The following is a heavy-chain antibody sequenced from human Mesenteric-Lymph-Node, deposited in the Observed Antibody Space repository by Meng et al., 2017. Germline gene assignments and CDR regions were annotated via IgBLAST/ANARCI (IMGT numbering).Heavy chain of an antibody. CDR2: IYSGGST. CDR1: GFTVSSNY. D-gene: IGHD2-2*01. V-gene: IGHV3-53*04. J-gene: IGHJ4*02. Sequence: VRLGGSGGGGVRPGGSLTLSCAASGFTVSSNYMSWVRQAPGKGLEWVSVIYSGGSTYYADSVKGRFTISRHNSKNTLYLQMNSLKTEDTAVYYCARVAVVVPAADDYWGQGTLVTVSS. CDR3: ARVAVVVPAADDY.